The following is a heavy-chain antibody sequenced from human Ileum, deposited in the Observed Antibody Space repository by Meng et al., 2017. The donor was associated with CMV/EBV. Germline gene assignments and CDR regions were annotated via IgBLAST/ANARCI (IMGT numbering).Heavy chain of an antibody. D-gene: IGHD4-23*01. CDR3: ARQTYGGNSREYYFDY. CDR1: GGSISSGDYF. Sequence: QGHPPVAGPGPVKPSHTRSLNCFVSGGSISSGDYFWSWIRQPPGKGLEWIGYIYNSGSTYYNPSLKSRLTISLDTSKNQFSLKLSSVTAADTGVYYCARQTYGGNSREYYFDYWGQGTLVTVSS. V-gene: IGHV4-30-4*08. J-gene: IGHJ4*02. CDR2: IYNSGST.